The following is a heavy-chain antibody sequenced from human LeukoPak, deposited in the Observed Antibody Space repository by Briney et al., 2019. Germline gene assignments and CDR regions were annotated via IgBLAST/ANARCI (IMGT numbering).Heavy chain of an antibody. CDR2: ISSSGSTI. J-gene: IGHJ4*02. CDR1: GFTFRDYY. V-gene: IGHV3-11*04. Sequence: GGSLRLSXAASGFTFRDYYMSWIRQAPGEGLGWVSYISSSGSTIYYADSVKGRFTISRDNAKNSLYLQMNSLRAEDTAVYYCARTSGDYFDYWGQGTLVTVSS. D-gene: IGHD3-10*01. CDR3: ARTSGDYFDY.